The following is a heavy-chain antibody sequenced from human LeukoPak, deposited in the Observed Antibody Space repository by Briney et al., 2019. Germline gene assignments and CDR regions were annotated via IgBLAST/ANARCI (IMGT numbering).Heavy chain of an antibody. J-gene: IGHJ4*02. CDR2: ISSSGSTI. V-gene: IGHV3-48*04. CDR1: GFTFSSYA. CDR3: AKDSVIAARPPDY. Sequence: GGSLRLSCAASGFTFSSYAMSWVRQAPGKGLEWASYISSSGSTIYYADSVKGRFTISRDNAKNSLYLQMNSLRAEDTAVYYCAKDSVIAARPPDYWGQGTLVTVSS. D-gene: IGHD6-6*01.